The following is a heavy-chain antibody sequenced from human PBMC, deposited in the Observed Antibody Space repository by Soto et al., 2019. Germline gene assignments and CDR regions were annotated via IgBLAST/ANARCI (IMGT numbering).Heavy chain of an antibody. Sequence: GGSLRLSCAASGFTFSSYVMHWVRQAPGKGLEWVAVISYDGSNKYYADSVKGRFTISRDNSKHTLYLQMNSLRPEDTAVYYCAKDLEGYCTTTSCYTYFGLDVWGQVTTVPASS. J-gene: IGHJ6*02. CDR3: AKDLEGYCTTTSCYTYFGLDV. CDR1: GFTFSSYV. D-gene: IGHD2-2*01. CDR2: ISYDGSNK. V-gene: IGHV3-30*18.